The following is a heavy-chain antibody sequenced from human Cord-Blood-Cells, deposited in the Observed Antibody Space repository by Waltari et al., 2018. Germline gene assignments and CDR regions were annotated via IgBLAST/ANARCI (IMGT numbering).Heavy chain of an antibody. D-gene: IGHD3-10*01. CDR2: INHSGST. Sequence: QVQLQQWGAGLLKPSETLSLTCAVYGGSFSGYYWSWIRQPPGKGLEWIGEINHSGSTNNTPSLKRRVTISVDTSKNQFALKLSAVTAAETAVYYCARQGGYYYGSGSYGYWGQGTLVTVSS. V-gene: IGHV4-34*01. J-gene: IGHJ4*02. CDR3: ARQGGYYYGSGSYGY. CDR1: GGSFSGYY.